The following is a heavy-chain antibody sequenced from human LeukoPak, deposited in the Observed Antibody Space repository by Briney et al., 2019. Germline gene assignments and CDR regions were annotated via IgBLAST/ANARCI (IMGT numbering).Heavy chain of an antibody. Sequence: SETLSLTCTVSGGSIGSYYWSWIRQPAGKGLEWIGRIYPSGNTNYNPSLKSRVTMSLDTSKNQFSLKLSSVTAADTAVFYCARDLPYPMDAFDIWGQGTMVTVSS. V-gene: IGHV4-4*07. CDR3: ARDLPYPMDAFDI. J-gene: IGHJ3*02. CDR1: GGSIGSYY. CDR2: IYPSGNT.